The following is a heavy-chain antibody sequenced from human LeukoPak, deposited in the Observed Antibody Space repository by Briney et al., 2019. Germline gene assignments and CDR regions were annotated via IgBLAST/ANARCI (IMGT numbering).Heavy chain of an antibody. Sequence: GGSLRLSCAASGFAFRTYEMNRVRQSPGKGLEWLSYISGSGGTISYPDSVKGRFTVSRDNAMNSLFLQMNTRRAEHTAVYYCARRLGLFDYWGQGTLVTVSS. J-gene: IGHJ4*02. V-gene: IGHV3-48*03. CDR2: ISGSGGTI. CDR1: GFAFRTYE. CDR3: ARRLGLFDY. D-gene: IGHD5-12*01.